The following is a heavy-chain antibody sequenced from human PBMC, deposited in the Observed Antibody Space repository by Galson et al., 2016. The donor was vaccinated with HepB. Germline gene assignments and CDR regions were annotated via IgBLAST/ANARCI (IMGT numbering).Heavy chain of an antibody. Sequence: CAISGDSVSSSSAAWNWIRQSPSRGLEWLGRTYYRSKWYNEYAVSVKSRITINPDTSKNQFSLTLTSVTAADTAVYYCARRGGPVVAREYWGQGILVIVSS. CDR1: GDSVSSSSAA. J-gene: IGHJ4*02. CDR2: TYYRSKWYN. CDR3: ARRGGPVVAREY. V-gene: IGHV6-1*01. D-gene: IGHD2-15*01.